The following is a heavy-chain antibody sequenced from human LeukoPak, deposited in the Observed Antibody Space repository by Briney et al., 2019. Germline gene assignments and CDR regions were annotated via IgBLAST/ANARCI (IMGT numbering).Heavy chain of an antibody. D-gene: IGHD3-22*01. J-gene: IGHJ4*02. CDR3: ARLPLPSYYYDSSGYYFDY. V-gene: IGHV4-34*01. Sequence: SETLSLTCAVYGGSFSGYYWSWIRQPPGKGLEWIGEINHSGSTNYNPSLKSRVTISVDTSKNQFSLKLSSVTAADTAVYYCARLPLPSYYYDSSGYYFDYWGQGTLVTVSS. CDR2: INHSGST. CDR1: GGSFSGYY.